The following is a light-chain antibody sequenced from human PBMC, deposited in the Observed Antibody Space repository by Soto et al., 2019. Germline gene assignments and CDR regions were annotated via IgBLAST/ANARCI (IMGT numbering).Light chain of an antibody. J-gene: IGKJ4*02. CDR1: QGIDDW. CDR2: EAS. CDR3: QQSYSNPLT. Sequence: DIQMTQSPSSLSAYVGDRVTITCRASQGIDDWLGWYQQKPGKAPKLLIYEASTLESGVPSRFSGSGSGTDFTLTIDSLQPEDFATYYCQQSYSNPLTFGEGTKVDI. V-gene: IGKV1-39*01.